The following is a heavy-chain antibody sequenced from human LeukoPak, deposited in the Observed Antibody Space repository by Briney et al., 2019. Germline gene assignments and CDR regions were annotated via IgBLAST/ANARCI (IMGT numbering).Heavy chain of an antibody. V-gene: IGHV1-2*02. CDR3: AREIVVVVAATPQYYYYYMDV. Sequence: ASVKVSCKASGYTFTGYYMHWVRQAPGQGLEWMGWINPNSGGTNYAQKFQGRVTMTRDTSISTAYMELSRLRSDDTAVYYCAREIVVVVAATPQYYYYYMDVWGKGTTVTVS. CDR2: INPNSGGT. CDR1: GYTFTGYY. J-gene: IGHJ6*03. D-gene: IGHD2-15*01.